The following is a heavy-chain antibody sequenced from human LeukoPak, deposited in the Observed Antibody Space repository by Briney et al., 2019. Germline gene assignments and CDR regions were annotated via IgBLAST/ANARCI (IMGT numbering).Heavy chain of an antibody. D-gene: IGHD5-18*01. CDR1: GDSLSNNNVA. J-gene: IGHJ4*02. CDR3: ARGCYSSFDY. Sequence: SQTLSLTCAISGDSLSNNNVAWNWIRQSPSRGLEWLGRTYYRSKWNTDYAVSVKSRITINSDTSKNQFSLQLNSVTPEDTAVYYCARGCYSSFDYWDQGTLVTVPS. V-gene: IGHV6-1*01. CDR2: TYYRSKWNT.